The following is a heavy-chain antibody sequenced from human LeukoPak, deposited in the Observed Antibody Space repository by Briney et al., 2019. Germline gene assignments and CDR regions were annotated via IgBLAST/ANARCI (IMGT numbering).Heavy chain of an antibody. Sequence: ASVKVSCKASGYTFTGYYMHWVRQAPGQGLEWMGWINPNSGGTNYAQKFQGRVTMTRDTSISTAYMELSRLRSDDTAVYYCARVLGSYDSSGYLVSAGEDWGQGTLVTVSS. V-gene: IGHV1-2*02. CDR2: INPNSGGT. J-gene: IGHJ4*02. CDR1: GYTFTGYY. CDR3: ARVLGSYDSSGYLVSAGED. D-gene: IGHD3-22*01.